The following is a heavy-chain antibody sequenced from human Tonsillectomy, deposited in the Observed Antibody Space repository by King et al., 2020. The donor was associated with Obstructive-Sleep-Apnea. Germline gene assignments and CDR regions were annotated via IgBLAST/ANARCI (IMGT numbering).Heavy chain of an antibody. V-gene: IGHV3-30*04. Sequence: DQLVQSGGGVVQPGRSLRLSCVASGFTFSSYAMNWVRQAPGKGLEWVAVMSYDGSFECYADSVKGRFTISRDNSGKTLYLQMNSLRDEDTAFYYCAKGHDGSFYRAFDYWGQGTLVTVSS. CDR3: AKGHDGSFYRAFDY. D-gene: IGHD2-2*01. CDR2: MSYDGSFE. J-gene: IGHJ4*02. CDR1: GFTFSSYA.